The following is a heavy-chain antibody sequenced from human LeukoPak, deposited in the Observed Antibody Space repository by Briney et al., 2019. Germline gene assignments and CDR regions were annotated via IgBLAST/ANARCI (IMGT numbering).Heavy chain of an antibody. CDR3: TRSGWYPPEYFQH. CDR1: GFTFSSYG. V-gene: IGHV3-33*01. J-gene: IGHJ1*01. Sequence: GGSLRLSCAASGFTFSSYGMHWVRQAPGKGLEWVAVIWYDGSNKYYADSVKGRFTISRDNSKNTLYLQMNSLRAEDTAVYYCTRSGWYPPEYFQHWGQGTLVTVSS. CDR2: IWYDGSNK. D-gene: IGHD6-19*01.